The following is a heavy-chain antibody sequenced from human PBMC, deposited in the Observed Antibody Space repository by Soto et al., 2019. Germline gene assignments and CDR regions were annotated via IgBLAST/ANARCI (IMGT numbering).Heavy chain of an antibody. D-gene: IGHD3-22*01. CDR1: GFTFDDYA. V-gene: IGHV3-9*01. Sequence: EVQLVESGGGLVQPGRSLRLSCAASGFTFDDYAMHWVRQAPGKGLEWVSGISWNSGSIGYADSVKGRFTISRDNAKNSLYLQMNSLSAEDTALYYCAASPHYYDSSGYLDFWGQGTLVTVSS. J-gene: IGHJ4*02. CDR2: ISWNSGSI. CDR3: AASPHYYDSSGYLDF.